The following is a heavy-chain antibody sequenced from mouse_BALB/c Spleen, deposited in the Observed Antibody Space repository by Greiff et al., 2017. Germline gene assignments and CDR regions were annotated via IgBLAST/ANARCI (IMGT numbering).Heavy chain of an antibody. J-gene: IGHJ4*01. D-gene: IGHD3-1*01. V-gene: IGHV1-15*01. CDR2: IDPETGGT. CDR1: GYTFTDYE. CDR3: ARWASCYAKGC. Sequence: QVQLQQSGAELVRPGASVTLSCKASGYTFTDYEMHWVKQTPVHGLEWIGAIDPETGGTSYNQKFKGKATLTADKSSSTAYMELRSLTSEDSAVYYCARWASCYAKGCWGQGASVTVSS.